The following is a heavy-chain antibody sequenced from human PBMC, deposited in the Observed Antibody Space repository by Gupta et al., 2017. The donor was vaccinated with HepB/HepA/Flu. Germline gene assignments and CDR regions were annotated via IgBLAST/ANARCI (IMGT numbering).Heavy chain of an antibody. CDR2: IYSGGST. CDR1: GFPVSSDY. J-gene: IGHJ6*02. CDR3: ARDPGLPNGMDV. V-gene: IGHV3-66*01. D-gene: IGHD1-14*01. Sequence: EVQVVESGGGSAQPGGSLRLSCAAAGFPVSSDYMSWVRQAPGKGLEWVSVIYSGGSTYYADFVKGRFTISRDNSKNTLYLQMNSLTAEDTAVYYCARDPGLPNGMDVCGQGTTVTVSS.